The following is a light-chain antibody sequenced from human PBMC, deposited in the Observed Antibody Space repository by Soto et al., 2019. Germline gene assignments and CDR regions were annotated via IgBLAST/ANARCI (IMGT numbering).Light chain of an antibody. J-gene: IGKJ2*01. CDR3: QQYGSSPPYP. CDR2: GAS. Sequence: IVLTQSPGTLSLSPGERATLSCRANQSVSSAYLAWYQQKPGQAPRLLISGASIRATGIPERFSGSGSGTDFTLTISRLEPEDSAVYYCQQYGSSPPYPFGQGTKLEIK. CDR1: QSVSSAY. V-gene: IGKV3-20*01.